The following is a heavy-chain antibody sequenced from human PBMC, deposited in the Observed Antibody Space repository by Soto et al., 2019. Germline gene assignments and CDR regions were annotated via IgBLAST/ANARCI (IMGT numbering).Heavy chain of an antibody. V-gene: IGHV3-30*03. J-gene: IGHJ6*02. Sequence: TGGSLRLSCAVSGFTFSSYGMHWVRQAPGKGLEWVAVISYDGSNKYYADSVKGRFTISRDNSKNTLYLQMNSLRAEDTAVYYCARALDSSGYYGMDVWGQGTTVTVSS. CDR1: GFTFSSYG. D-gene: IGHD6-25*01. CDR3: ARALDSSGYYGMDV. CDR2: ISYDGSNK.